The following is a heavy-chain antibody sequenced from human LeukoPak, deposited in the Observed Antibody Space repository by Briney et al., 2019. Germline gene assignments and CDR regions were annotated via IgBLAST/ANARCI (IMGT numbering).Heavy chain of an antibody. CDR2: TSGNGVST. CDR3: ARAPSSGWYDY. J-gene: IGHJ4*02. CDR1: GFTFSNYA. D-gene: IGHD6-19*01. Sequence: GGSLRLSCAASGFTFSNYAMHWVRQAPGKGLEYVSATSGNGVSTYYANSVKGRLTISRDNSKNTLYLQMGSLRADDMAIYYCARAPSSGWYDYWGQGTLVTVSS. V-gene: IGHV3-64*01.